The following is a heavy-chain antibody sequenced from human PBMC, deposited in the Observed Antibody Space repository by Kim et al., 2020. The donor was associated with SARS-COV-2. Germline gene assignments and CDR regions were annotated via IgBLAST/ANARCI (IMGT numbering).Heavy chain of an antibody. V-gene: IGHV1-46*01. CDR3: ARDTGGIAAAGTPFDP. J-gene: IGHJ5*02. CDR2: INPSGGST. CDR1: GYTFTSYY. D-gene: IGHD6-13*01. Sequence: ASVKVSCKASGYTFTSYYMHWVRQAPGQGLEWMGIINPSGGSTSYAQKFQGRVTMTRDTSTSTVYMELSSLRSEDTAVYYCARDTGGIAAAGTPFDPWGQGTLVTVSS.